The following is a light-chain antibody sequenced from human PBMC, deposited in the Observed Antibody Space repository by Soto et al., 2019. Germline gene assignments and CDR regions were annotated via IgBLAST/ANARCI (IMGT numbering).Light chain of an antibody. CDR2: AAS. Sequence: DIQMTQSPSSLSASVGDRVTITCRASQSISSYLNWYQQKPGKAPKLLIYAASSLQSGVPSRFSGSGSGTDFTLTISSLQPEDFVTYYCQQSYSTPLTCGQGTKVEIK. CDR1: QSISSY. J-gene: IGKJ1*01. V-gene: IGKV1-39*01. CDR3: QQSYSTPLT.